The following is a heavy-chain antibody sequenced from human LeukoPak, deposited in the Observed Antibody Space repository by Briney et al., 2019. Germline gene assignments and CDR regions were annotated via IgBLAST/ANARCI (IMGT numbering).Heavy chain of an antibody. CDR3: ATGVFCATTTCPGYQHYYYFMDV. CDR2: FDRKNGDT. D-gene: IGHD2-2*01. Sequence: GASVKVSCKVSGFTLADLSMHWVRQALGKGLEWVGGFDRKNGDTIYAQRFRGRVTLTEDTSTGTAYMDLSSLSADDTAVYYCATGVFCATTTCPGYQHYYYFMDVWGKGTTVTVSS. J-gene: IGHJ6*03. CDR1: GFTLADLS. V-gene: IGHV1-24*01.